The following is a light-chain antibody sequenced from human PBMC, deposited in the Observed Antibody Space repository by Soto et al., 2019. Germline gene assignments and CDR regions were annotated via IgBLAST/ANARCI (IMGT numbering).Light chain of an antibody. CDR3: QQYSRYPYT. V-gene: IGKV1-5*01. CDR1: QDITKS. CDR2: DAS. J-gene: IGKJ5*01. Sequence: DIQITQSPSSLSACVGDRVTXXCQASQDITKSLNWCQQRPGKAPRLXIYDASSLESGVPSRFSGSGSGTEFTLSINSLQPDDVATYYCQQYSRYPYTFGRGTRLEIK.